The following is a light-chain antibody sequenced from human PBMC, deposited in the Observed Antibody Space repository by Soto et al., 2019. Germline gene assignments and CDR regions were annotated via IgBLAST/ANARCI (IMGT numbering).Light chain of an antibody. V-gene: IGKV3-20*01. CDR2: GAS. CDR1: QSVSSY. CDR3: QHYYTSYTT. J-gene: IGKJ1*01. Sequence: EIVLTQSPATLSLSPGERATLSCMASQSVSSYLAWYQQKPGQAPRLLIFGASTRATGIPDRFSGSGSGTDFTLTISRLEPEDFAVYYCQHYYTSYTTFGQGTKV.